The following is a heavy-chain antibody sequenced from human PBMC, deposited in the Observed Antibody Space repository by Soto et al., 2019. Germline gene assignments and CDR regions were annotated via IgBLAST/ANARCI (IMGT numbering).Heavy chain of an antibody. J-gene: IGHJ6*02. D-gene: IGHD4-17*01. Sequence: PGGSLRLSCAASGFTFSSYSMNWVRQAPGKGLEWVSSISSSSSYIYYADSVKGRFTISRDNAKNSLYLQMNSLRAEDTAVYYCARDFYGDSYXYYYGMDVWGQGTTVTVSS. CDR1: GFTFSSYS. CDR2: ISSSSSYI. V-gene: IGHV3-21*01. CDR3: ARDFYGDSYXYYYGMDV.